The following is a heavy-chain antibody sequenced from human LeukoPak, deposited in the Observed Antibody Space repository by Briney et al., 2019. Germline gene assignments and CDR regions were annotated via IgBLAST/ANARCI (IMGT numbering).Heavy chain of an antibody. Sequence: ASVKVSCKASGYIFTSYGISWVRQAPGQGLEWMGWISAYNGNTNYAQKLQGRVTMTTDTSTSTAYMELRSLRSDDTAVYYCARGSAPHHSGSYTPCDYWGQGTLVTVSS. V-gene: IGHV1-18*01. CDR1: GYIFTSYG. D-gene: IGHD3-10*01. CDR3: ARGSAPHHSGSYTPCDY. J-gene: IGHJ4*02. CDR2: ISAYNGNT.